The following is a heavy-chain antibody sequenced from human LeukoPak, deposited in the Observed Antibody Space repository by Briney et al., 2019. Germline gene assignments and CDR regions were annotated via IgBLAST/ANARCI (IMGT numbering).Heavy chain of an antibody. V-gene: IGHV4-59*08. Sequence: SETLSLTCTVSGGSISSYYWSWIRQPPGKGLEWIGYIYYSGSTNYNPSLKSRVTISVDTSKNQFSLKLSSVTAADTAVYYCATRDYSGSYWYAFDIWGQGTMVTVSS. D-gene: IGHD1-26*01. CDR3: ATRDYSGSYWYAFDI. CDR1: GGSISSYY. J-gene: IGHJ3*02. CDR2: IYYSGST.